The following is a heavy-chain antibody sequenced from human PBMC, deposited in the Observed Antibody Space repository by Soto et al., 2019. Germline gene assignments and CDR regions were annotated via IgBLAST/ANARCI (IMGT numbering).Heavy chain of an antibody. CDR1: GGSVSSNSSA. CDR3: ARDDDFWSGIGPGYGMDV. V-gene: IGHV6-1*01. J-gene: IGHJ6*02. D-gene: IGHD3-3*01. Sequence: SQTLSLTCAISGGSVSSNSSAWNWIRHSPSRGLDWLGRTYYRSEWYNDYAVSVKSRITINPDTSKNQFSLQLNSVTPEDTAVYYCARDDDFWSGIGPGYGMDVWAQGTTVTVSS. CDR2: TYYRSEWYN.